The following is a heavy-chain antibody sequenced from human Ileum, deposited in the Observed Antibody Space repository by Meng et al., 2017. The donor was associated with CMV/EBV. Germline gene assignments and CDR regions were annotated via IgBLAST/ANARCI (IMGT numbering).Heavy chain of an antibody. J-gene: IGHJ4*02. Sequence: QVHLQEPGPGLVKTSETLSLTCYVSGGSISNYYWSWIRQPAGKGLEWIAHIYTSGTTNYNPSLKSRVTMSVDTSRNQFSLKLTSVTAADTAVYYCARNYGSGNWNFFHYWGQGTLVTVSS. CDR1: GGSISNYY. CDR2: IYTSGTT. V-gene: IGHV4-4*07. CDR3: ARNYGSGNWNFFHY. D-gene: IGHD3-10*01.